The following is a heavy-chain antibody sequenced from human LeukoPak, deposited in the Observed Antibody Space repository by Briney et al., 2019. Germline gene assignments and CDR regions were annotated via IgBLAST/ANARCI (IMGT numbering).Heavy chain of an antibody. D-gene: IGHD6-6*01. V-gene: IGHV3-53*01. Sequence: VSVIYSGGXTXYADXVKGRXTISRDNSKNTLYLQMNSLRAEXTAVYYCARDLSITDAFDXWGQGTMVTVSS. J-gene: IGHJ3*02. CDR3: ARDLSITDAFDX. CDR2: IYSGGXT.